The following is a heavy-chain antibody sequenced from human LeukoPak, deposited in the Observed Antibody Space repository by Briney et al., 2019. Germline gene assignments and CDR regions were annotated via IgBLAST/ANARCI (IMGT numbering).Heavy chain of an antibody. V-gene: IGHV3-30*18. CDR2: ISYDGSNK. Sequence: GGSLRLSCAASGFTFSIYDMXWVXXAPGKXLEWVAVISYDGSNKYYTDSVKGRFTISRDNSKNTLYLQMNSLRAEDTAVYYCAKHSVLDYWGQGTLVTVSS. CDR1: GFTFSIYD. CDR3: AKHSVLDY. D-gene: IGHD5/OR15-5a*01. J-gene: IGHJ4*02.